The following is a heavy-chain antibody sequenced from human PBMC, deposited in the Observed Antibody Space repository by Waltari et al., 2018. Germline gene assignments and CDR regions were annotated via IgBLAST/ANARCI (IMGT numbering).Heavy chain of an antibody. CDR1: GYTFTGYY. Sequence: QVQLVQSGAEVKKPGASVKVSCKASGYTFTGYYMHWVRQAPGQGLEWMGRINPNSGGTNYAQKFQGRVTMTRDTSISTAYMELSRLRSDDTAVYYCAREEFITMVRGVKIPKDNWFDPWGQGTLVTVSS. V-gene: IGHV1-2*06. CDR3: AREEFITMVRGVKIPKDNWFDP. CDR2: INPNSGGT. J-gene: IGHJ5*02. D-gene: IGHD3-10*01.